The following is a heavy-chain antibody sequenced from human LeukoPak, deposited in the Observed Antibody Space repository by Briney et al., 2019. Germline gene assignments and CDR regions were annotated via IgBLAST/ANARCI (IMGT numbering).Heavy chain of an antibody. D-gene: IGHD3-16*01. J-gene: IGHJ4*02. Sequence: GASVRVSCKASGYKFTDDYMHWVRQAPGQGLEFMGWINPDSGFTNYAQKFKGRVTMTRDTPISTAYLEVRSLTSDDTAVYYCAPTAEAYTSWWKVWGQGTLVTVSS. CDR2: INPDSGFT. CDR1: GYKFTDDY. V-gene: IGHV1-2*02. CDR3: APTAEAYTSWWKV.